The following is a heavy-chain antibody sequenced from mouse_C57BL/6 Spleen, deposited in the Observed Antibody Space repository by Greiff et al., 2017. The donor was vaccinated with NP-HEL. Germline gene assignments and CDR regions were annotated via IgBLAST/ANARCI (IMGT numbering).Heavy chain of an antibody. Sequence: EVKLVESGGGLVKPGGSLKLSCAASGFTFSSYTMSWVRQTPEKRLEWVATISGGGGNTYYPDNVKGRFTISRDNAKNTLYLQMSSLTSEDTALYNCEGHEFFYWVGAHWYFEVWGTGTTVTVAS. CDR1: GFTFSSYT. CDR3: EGHEFFYWVGAHWYFEV. D-gene: IGHD1-1*01. V-gene: IGHV5-9*01. J-gene: IGHJ1*03. CDR2: ISGGGGNT.